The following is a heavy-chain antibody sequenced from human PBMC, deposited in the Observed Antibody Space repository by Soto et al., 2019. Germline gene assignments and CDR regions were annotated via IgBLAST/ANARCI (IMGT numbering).Heavy chain of an antibody. Sequence: EVQLVETGGGLIQPGGSLRLSCAASGLTVSRTQMAWVRQVPGKGLQWVSVIYSAGSTYYANAVKGRFTISRDMSENKIYLDLSRVTGDDTAIYYCARAREPEYSSSIFFDYWGRGILVTVSS. J-gene: IGHJ4*02. CDR2: IYSAGST. CDR1: GLTVSRTQ. D-gene: IGHD6-6*01. CDR3: ARAREPEYSSSIFFDY. V-gene: IGHV3-53*02.